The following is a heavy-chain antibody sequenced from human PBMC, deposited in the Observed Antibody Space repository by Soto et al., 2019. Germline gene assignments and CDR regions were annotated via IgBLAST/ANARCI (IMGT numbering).Heavy chain of an antibody. J-gene: IGHJ5*02. V-gene: IGHV1-2*02. D-gene: IGHD4-4*01. CDR1: GYPFSDNQ. CDR2: INPKSDDT. Sequence: QVQLVQSGSEGKKPGASVKVSCKASGYPFSDNQIHWLRRAPGQGLEWMGRINPKSDDTNYAQKFQGRVTMTRDTSIYTAYLELTGLIADDTASYYCARKHSLDYIRWGLDPWGQGTLVTVSS. CDR3: ARKHSLDYIRWGLDP.